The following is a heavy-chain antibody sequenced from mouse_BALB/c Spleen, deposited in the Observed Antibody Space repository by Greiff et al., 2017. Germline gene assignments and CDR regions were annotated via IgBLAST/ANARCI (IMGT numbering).Heavy chain of an antibody. CDR2: ISSGGGST. J-gene: IGHJ3*01. CDR3: ARPGVNWDAAY. Sequence: EVQGVESGGGLVKPGGSLKLSCAASGFAFSSYDMSWVRQTPEKRLEWVAYISSGGGSTYYPDTVKGRFTISRDNAKNTLYLQMSSLKSEDTAMYYCARPGVNWDAAYWGQGTLVTVSA. CDR1: GFAFSSYD. V-gene: IGHV5-12-1*01. D-gene: IGHD4-1*01.